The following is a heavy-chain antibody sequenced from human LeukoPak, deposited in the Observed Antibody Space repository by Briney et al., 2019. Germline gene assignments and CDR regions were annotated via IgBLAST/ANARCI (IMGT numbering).Heavy chain of an antibody. CDR3: ARAPSSSWSSGYYFDY. J-gene: IGHJ4*02. Sequence: QPGGSLRLSCAASGFTFSSYAMHWVRQAPGKGLEWVAVISYDGSNKYYADSVKGRFTISRDNSKNTLYLQINSLRAEDTAVYYCARAPSSSWSSGYYFDYWGQGTLVTVSS. V-gene: IGHV3-30-3*01. CDR2: ISYDGSNK. D-gene: IGHD6-13*01. CDR1: GFTFSSYA.